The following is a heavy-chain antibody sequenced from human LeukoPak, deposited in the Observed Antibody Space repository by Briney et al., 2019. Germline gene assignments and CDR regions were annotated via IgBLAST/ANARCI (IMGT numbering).Heavy chain of an antibody. D-gene: IGHD4-17*01. V-gene: IGHV4-4*07. CDR3: ARVADYGDYVGGDWIDP. CDR1: GDSISYFY. Sequence: SSETLSLTCSVSGDSISYFYWSWIRQPAGKGLEWIGRIYSTGSANYNPSLKSRVTMSVDTSENQFSLKLSSVTAADTAVYYCARVADYGDYVGGDWIDPWGQGTLVTVSS. CDR2: IYSTGSA. J-gene: IGHJ5*02.